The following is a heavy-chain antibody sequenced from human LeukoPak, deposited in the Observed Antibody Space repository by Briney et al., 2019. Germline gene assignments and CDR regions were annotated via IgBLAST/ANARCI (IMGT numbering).Heavy chain of an antibody. D-gene: IGHD5-18*01. Sequence: PGGSLRLSCAASGFTFSNYVMNWVRQTPGKGLEWVSAISGGGGSTYYADSLKGRFTISRDNSKNTFYLQMNSLRAEDTAVYYCAKDGLTWIQLWLGKYYFDYWGQGTLVTVSS. CDR1: GFTFSNYV. CDR2: ISGGGGST. J-gene: IGHJ4*02. CDR3: AKDGLTWIQLWLGKYYFDY. V-gene: IGHV3-23*01.